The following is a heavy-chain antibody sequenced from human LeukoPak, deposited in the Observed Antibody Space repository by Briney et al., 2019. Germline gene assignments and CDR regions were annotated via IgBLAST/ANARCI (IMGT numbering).Heavy chain of an antibody. V-gene: IGHV4-38-2*02. D-gene: IGHD6-13*01. CDR3: QAAAAGAFDY. J-gene: IGHJ4*02. Sequence: PSETLSLTCTVSGYSINNGYYWGWIRQPPGKGLEWIGSIYHSGSTYYKPSLQSRVTISVDTSKNQFSLKLSSVTAADTAVYYCQAAAAGAFDYWGQGTLVTVSS. CDR2: IYHSGST. CDR1: GYSINNGYY.